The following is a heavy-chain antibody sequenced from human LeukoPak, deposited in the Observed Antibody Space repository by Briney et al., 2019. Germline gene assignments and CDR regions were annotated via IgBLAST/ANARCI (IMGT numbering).Heavy chain of an antibody. CDR3: ARHESTGTTPFDY. V-gene: IGHV4-4*09. Sequence: SETLSLTCTVSGGSISSYYWSWLRQPPGKGLEWIGYIYTSGSTNYNPSLKSRVTISVDTSKNQFSLKLSSVTAADTAVYYCARHESTGTTPFDYWGQGTLVTVSS. D-gene: IGHD1-7*01. J-gene: IGHJ4*02. CDR2: IYTSGST. CDR1: GGSISSYY.